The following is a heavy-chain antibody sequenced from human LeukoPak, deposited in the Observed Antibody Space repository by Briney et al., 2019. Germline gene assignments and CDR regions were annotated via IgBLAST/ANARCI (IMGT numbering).Heavy chain of an antibody. CDR3: ARDPNNSGYYSSHFDH. J-gene: IGHJ4*02. CDR2: ISPDASTI. Sequence: PGGSLRLSCIVSGFTFSSNWMNWVRQAPGKGLVWVSHISPDASTIRYADSVKGRFTISRDNAKNTLYLQMNSLRAEDMAVYYCARDPNNSGYYSSHFDHWGQGTLVTVSS. D-gene: IGHD3-22*01. V-gene: IGHV3-74*01. CDR1: GFTFSSNW.